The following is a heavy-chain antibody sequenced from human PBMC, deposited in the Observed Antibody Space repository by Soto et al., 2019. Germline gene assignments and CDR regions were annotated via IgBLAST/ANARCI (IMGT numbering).Heavy chain of an antibody. Sequence: PGGSXRLSWSASVFTFVIYSIAWVGQAPGKGLEWVSAITGSGGGTYYADSVKGRFAISRDNSENTLYLQMNSLRVADTAVYYCVKDFRANPLGELPNWGQGTLVTVSS. V-gene: IGHV3-23*01. D-gene: IGHD3-10*01. J-gene: IGHJ1*01. CDR3: VKDFRANPLGELPN. CDR1: VFTFVIYS. CDR2: ITGSGGGT.